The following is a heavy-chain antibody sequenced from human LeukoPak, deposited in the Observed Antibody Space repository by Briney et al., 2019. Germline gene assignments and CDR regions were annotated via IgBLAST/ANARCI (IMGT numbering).Heavy chain of an antibody. J-gene: IGHJ4*02. Sequence: GGSLRLSCAASGFTFSSYEMNWVRQAPGKGLEWVSYISSSGSTIYYADSVKGRFTISRDNAKNSLYLQMNSLRAEDTAVYYCARKLWFGEPGDYWGQGTLVTVSS. D-gene: IGHD3-10*01. CDR1: GFTFSSYE. V-gene: IGHV3-48*03. CDR3: ARKLWFGEPGDY. CDR2: ISSSGSTI.